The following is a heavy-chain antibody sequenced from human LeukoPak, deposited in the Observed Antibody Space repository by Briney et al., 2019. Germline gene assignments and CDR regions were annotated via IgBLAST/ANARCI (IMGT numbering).Heavy chain of an antibody. J-gene: IGHJ4*02. CDR3: ASSGEDYDFWSGYPYFDY. CDR2: INPNSGGT. Sequence: GASVKVSCKASGYTFTGYYMHWVRQAPGQGLEWMGWINPNSGGTNYAQKFQGWVTMTRDTSISTAYMELSRLRSDDTAVYYCASSGEDYDFWSGYPYFDYWGQGTLVTVSS. D-gene: IGHD3-3*01. V-gene: IGHV1-2*04. CDR1: GYTFTGYY.